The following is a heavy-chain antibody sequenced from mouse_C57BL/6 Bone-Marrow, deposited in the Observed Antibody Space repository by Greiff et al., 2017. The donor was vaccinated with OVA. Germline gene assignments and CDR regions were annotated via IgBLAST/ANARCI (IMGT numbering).Heavy chain of an antibody. Sequence: QVTLKVSGPGILQSSQTLSLTCSFSGFSLSTSGMGVSWIRQPSGKGLEWLAHIYWDDDKRYNPSLKRRLTISKDTSRNQVFLKITSVDTADTATYYLARSPIYYYGSSPYCDYWGQGTTLTVSS. D-gene: IGHD1-1*01. CDR3: ARSPIYYYGSSPYCDY. CDR1: GFSLSTSGMG. CDR2: IYWDDDK. V-gene: IGHV8-12*01. J-gene: IGHJ2*01.